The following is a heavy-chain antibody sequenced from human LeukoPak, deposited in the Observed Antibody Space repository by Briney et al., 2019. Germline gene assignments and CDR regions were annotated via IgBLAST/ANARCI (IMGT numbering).Heavy chain of an antibody. J-gene: IGHJ4*02. CDR1: GFTFSSYA. Sequence: GGSLRLSCAASGFTFSSYAMSWVRQAPGKGLEWVSAISGSGGSTYYADSVKGRFTISRDNSKNTLYLQMNSLRAEDTAVYYCAKTYYYGSGSYYKIHLFDYWGQGTLVTVSS. V-gene: IGHV3-23*01. CDR2: ISGSGGST. D-gene: IGHD3-10*01. CDR3: AKTYYYGSGSYYKIHLFDY.